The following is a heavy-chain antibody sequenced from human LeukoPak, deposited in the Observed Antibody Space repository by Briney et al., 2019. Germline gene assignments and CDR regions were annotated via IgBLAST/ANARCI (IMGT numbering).Heavy chain of an antibody. CDR2: TSGDGGST. CDR3: AKDSGYPTSYYYYGMDV. D-gene: IGHD3-16*02. Sequence: GGSLRLSCAASGFTFDDYAMHWVRQAPGKGLEWVSLTSGDGGSTYYADSVKGRFTISRDNSKNSLYLQMNSLRTEDTALYYCAKDSGYPTSYYYYGMDVWGQGTTVTVSS. J-gene: IGHJ6*02. V-gene: IGHV3-43*02. CDR1: GFTFDDYA.